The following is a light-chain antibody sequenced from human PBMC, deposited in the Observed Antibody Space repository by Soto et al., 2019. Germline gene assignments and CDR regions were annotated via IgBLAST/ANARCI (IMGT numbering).Light chain of an antibody. Sequence: EVVMRQSPATLSVSPGEGATLSCRASQSISRSLAWYQQKPGQAPRLLISDASTRATGIPARFSGSGSGTEFTLTISSLQSEDFALYYCHQYNSWPPGTFGQGTKVDIK. CDR1: QSISRS. J-gene: IGKJ2*01. V-gene: IGKV3-15*01. CDR2: DAS. CDR3: HQYNSWPPGT.